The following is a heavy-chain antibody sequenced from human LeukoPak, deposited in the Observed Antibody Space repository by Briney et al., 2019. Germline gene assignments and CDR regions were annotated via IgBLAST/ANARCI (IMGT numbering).Heavy chain of an antibody. J-gene: IGHJ4*02. CDR2: IYSGGST. Sequence: GGSLRLSCAASGFTVSSSYMSWVRQAPGKGLEWVSVIYSGGSTYYADSVKGRFTISRDNSKNTLYLQMNSLRAEDTAVYYCARESGYAVGDYWGQGTLVTVSS. V-gene: IGHV3-53*01. CDR3: ARESGYAVGDY. CDR1: GFTVSSSY. D-gene: IGHD6-25*01.